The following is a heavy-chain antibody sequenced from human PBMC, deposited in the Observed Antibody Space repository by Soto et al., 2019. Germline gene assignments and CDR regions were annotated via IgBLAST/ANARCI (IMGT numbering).Heavy chain of an antibody. V-gene: IGHV3-23*01. J-gene: IGHJ4*02. CDR3: AKGGVMVVVVIYFDY. D-gene: IGHD3-22*01. Sequence: GGSLRLSCTASGFTFSNYAMNWVRQAPGKGLEWVSAISGSGGSTYYADSVKGRFTISRDNSKNTLYLQINSLRAEDTAVYYCAKGGVMVVVVIYFDYWGQGTLVTVSS. CDR2: ISGSGGST. CDR1: GFTFSNYA.